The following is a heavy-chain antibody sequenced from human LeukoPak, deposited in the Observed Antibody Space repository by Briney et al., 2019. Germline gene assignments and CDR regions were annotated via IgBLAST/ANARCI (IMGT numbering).Heavy chain of an antibody. CDR3: ARDGIAAAGMGDY. Sequence: SETLSLTCTVSGGSISSGGYYWSWIRQHPGKGLEWIGYIYYSGSTYYNPSLKSRVTISVDTSKNQFSLKLSSVTAADTAVYYCARDGIAAAGMGDYWGQGTLVTVSS. J-gene: IGHJ4*02. CDR1: GGSISSGGYY. V-gene: IGHV4-31*03. CDR2: IYYSGST. D-gene: IGHD6-13*01.